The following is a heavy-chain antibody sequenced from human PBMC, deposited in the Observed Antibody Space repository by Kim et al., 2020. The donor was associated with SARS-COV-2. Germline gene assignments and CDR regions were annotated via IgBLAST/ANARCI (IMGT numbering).Heavy chain of an antibody. Sequence: GESLKISCKGSGYSFTSYWIGWVRQMPGKGLEWMGIIYPGDSDTRYSPSFQGQVTISADKSISTAYLQWSSLKASDTAMYYCARPGYSSGWYGTFFDYWGQGTLVTVSS. V-gene: IGHV5-51*01. CDR2: IYPGDSDT. J-gene: IGHJ4*02. CDR3: ARPGYSSGWYGTFFDY. D-gene: IGHD6-19*01. CDR1: GYSFTSYW.